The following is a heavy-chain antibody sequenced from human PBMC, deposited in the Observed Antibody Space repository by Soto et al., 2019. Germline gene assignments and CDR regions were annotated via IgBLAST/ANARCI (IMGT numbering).Heavy chain of an antibody. Sequence: SETLSLTCTVSGGSISSSRYYWGWIRQPPGKGLEWIGKIYYSGSTYYNPSLKSRVTISVDTSKNQFSLKLTSVTAADTGVYYCASSSPFHYWGPGILVTVSS. CDR2: IYYSGST. J-gene: IGHJ4*02. CDR3: ASSSPFHY. D-gene: IGHD6-6*01. V-gene: IGHV4-39*01. CDR1: GGSISSSRYY.